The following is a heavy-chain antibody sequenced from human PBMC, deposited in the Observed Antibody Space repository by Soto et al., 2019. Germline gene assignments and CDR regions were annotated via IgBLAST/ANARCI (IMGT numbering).Heavy chain of an antibody. CDR3: ATADCSGGSCYRGRYYGMDV. CDR2: IIPIFGTA. CDR1: GGTFSSYA. Sequence: QVQLVQSGAEVKKPGSSVKVSCKASGGTFSSYAISWVRQAPGQGLEWMGGIIPIFGTANYAQKFQGRVTITADKSTSTAYMELSSLRSEDTAVYYCATADCSGGSCYRGRYYGMDVWGQGTTVTVSS. J-gene: IGHJ6*02. V-gene: IGHV1-69*06. D-gene: IGHD2-15*01.